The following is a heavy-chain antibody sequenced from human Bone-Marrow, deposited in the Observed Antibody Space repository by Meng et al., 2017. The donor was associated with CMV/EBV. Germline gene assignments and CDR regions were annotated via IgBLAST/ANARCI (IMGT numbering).Heavy chain of an antibody. CDR2: IYYSGST. J-gene: IGHJ4*02. CDR1: GGSISSYY. V-gene: IGHV4-59*01. CDR3: ARDSLRLQLDY. D-gene: IGHD4-11*01. Sequence: SETLSLTCTVSGGSISSYYWSWIRQPPGKGLEWIGYIYYSGSTNYNPSLKSRVTISVDTSKNQFSLKLSSVTAADTAVYYCARDSLRLQLDYWDQGTLVTVSS.